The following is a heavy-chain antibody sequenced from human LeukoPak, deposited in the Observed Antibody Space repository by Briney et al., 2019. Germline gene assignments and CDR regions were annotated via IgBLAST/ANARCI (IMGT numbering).Heavy chain of an antibody. CDR3: ARDLAGGSWAYYYYGMDV. V-gene: IGHV1-69*01. D-gene: IGHD2-15*01. CDR1: GGTFSSYA. Sequence: SVKVSCKASGGTFSSYAISWVRQAPGQGLEWMGGIIPIFGTANYAQKFQGRVTITADESTSTAYMELSSLRSEDTAVYYCARDLAGGSWAYYYYGMDVWGQGTTVTVSS. J-gene: IGHJ6*02. CDR2: IIPIFGTA.